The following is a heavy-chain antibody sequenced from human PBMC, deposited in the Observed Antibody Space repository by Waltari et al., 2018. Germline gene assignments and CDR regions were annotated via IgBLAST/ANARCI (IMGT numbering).Heavy chain of an antibody. Sequence: EVQVVQSGAEVKKPGATVKISCKASGYTFTDFYIHWLQLAPGKGLEWMGRVNTEDGETMYGMNFRDRITMTADTSTNTAYMELSSRRSADTDVYYCVVGGYCSPSICPWDYWGQGTLVTVSS. CDR1: GYTFTDFY. D-gene: IGHD2-15*01. J-gene: IGHJ4*02. CDR3: VVGGYCSPSICPWDY. V-gene: IGHV1-69-2*01. CDR2: VNTEDGET.